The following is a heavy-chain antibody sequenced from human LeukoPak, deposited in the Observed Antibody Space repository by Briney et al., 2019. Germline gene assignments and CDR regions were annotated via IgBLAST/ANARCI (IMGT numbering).Heavy chain of an antibody. D-gene: IGHD6-13*01. CDR1: GGSISSYY. CDR3: ARLAAAGTKPDY. CDR2: IYYSGST. Sequence: SETLSLTCTVSGGSISSYYWSWIRQPPGKGLEWIGSIYYSGSTYYNPSLKSRVTISVDTSKNQFSLKLSSVTAADTAVYYCARLAAAGTKPDYWGQGTLVTVSS. J-gene: IGHJ4*02. V-gene: IGHV4-39*01.